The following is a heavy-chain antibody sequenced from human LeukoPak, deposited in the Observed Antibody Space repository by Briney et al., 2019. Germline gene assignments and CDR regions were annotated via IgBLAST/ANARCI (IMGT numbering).Heavy chain of an antibody. D-gene: IGHD6-19*01. CDR1: GFTFSSHW. V-gene: IGHV3-7*01. J-gene: IGHJ4*02. Sequence: GGSLKLSCAASGFTFSSHWMSWVRQAPGKGLEWVANIKQDGSDKYYVDSVKGRFTISRDNAKNSLYLQMNSLRAEDTAVYFCARDQPVAALDYWGQGTPVTVSS. CDR3: ARDQPVAALDY. CDR2: IKQDGSDK.